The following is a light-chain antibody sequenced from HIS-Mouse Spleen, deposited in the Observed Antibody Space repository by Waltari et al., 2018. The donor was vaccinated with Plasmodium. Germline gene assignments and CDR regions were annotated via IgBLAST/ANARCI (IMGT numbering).Light chain of an antibody. J-gene: IGLJ1*01. CDR3: SSYAGSSV. CDR2: EVS. Sequence: QSALTQPPSASGSPGPSVTISCTGPSSDVRGYNYVSLYQQHPGQAPNLMIYEVSKRPSGVPDRFSGSKSGNTASLTVSGLQAEDEADYYCSSYAGSSVFGTGTKVTVL. V-gene: IGLV2-8*01. CDR1: SSDVRGYNY.